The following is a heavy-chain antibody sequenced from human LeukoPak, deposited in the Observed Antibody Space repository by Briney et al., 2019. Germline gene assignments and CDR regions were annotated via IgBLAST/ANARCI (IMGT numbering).Heavy chain of an antibody. CDR1: GFTFSSYA. CDR2: ISGSGDST. D-gene: IGHD2-21*02. Sequence: PGGSLRLSCAASGFTFSSYAMSWVRQAPGKGLEWVSAISGSGDSTYYADSVKGRFTISRDNSKNTLYLQMNSLRAEDTAVYYCAKDMSAYCGGDCYYDYWGQGTLVTVST. CDR3: AKDMSAYCGGDCYYDY. J-gene: IGHJ4*02. V-gene: IGHV3-23*01.